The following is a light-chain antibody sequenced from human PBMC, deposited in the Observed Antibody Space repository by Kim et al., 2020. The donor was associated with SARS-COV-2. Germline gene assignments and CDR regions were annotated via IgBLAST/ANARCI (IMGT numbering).Light chain of an antibody. CDR2: DAS. CDR1: QSISSW. V-gene: IGKV1-5*01. J-gene: IGKJ1*01. CDR3: QQYKTYPRT. Sequence: DIQMTQSPSTLSASIGDRVTITCRASQSISSWLAWYQQKPGKAPKFLIYDASRLGSGVPSRFSGSGSWTEFTLTISSLQPDDFATYHCQQYKTYPRTFGQGTKVEIK.